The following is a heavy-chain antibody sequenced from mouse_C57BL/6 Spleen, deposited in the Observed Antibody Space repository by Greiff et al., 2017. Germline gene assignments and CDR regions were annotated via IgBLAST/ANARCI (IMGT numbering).Heavy chain of an antibody. J-gene: IGHJ4*01. CDR3: ARDYGNYDAMDY. CDR2: INPYNGGT. CDR1: GYTFTDYY. D-gene: IGHD2-1*01. Sequence: VQLQQSGPVLVKPGASVKMSCKASGYTFTDYYMNWVKQSHGKSLEWIGVINPYNGGTSYNQKFKGKATLTVDKSSSTAYMELNSLTSEDSAVYYCARDYGNYDAMDYWGQGTSGTVSS. V-gene: IGHV1-19*01.